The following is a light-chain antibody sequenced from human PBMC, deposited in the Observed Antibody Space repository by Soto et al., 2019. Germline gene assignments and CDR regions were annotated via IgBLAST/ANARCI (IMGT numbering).Light chain of an antibody. V-gene: IGKV3D-15*01. CDR2: DAS. CDR3: QQYGSSPRT. Sequence: DIVMTQSPATLSVSPGERATLSCRASQSIRSDLAWYQQKPGQAPRLLIYDASTRATGIPARFSGSGSGTEFTLTISSLEPEDFAVYYCQQYGSSPRTFGQGTKVDSK. J-gene: IGKJ1*01. CDR1: QSIRSD.